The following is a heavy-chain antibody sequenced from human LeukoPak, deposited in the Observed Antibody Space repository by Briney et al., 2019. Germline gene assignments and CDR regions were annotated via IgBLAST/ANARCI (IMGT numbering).Heavy chain of an antibody. D-gene: IGHD6-19*01. J-gene: IGHJ4*02. CDR3: ARGQAVAGSRYFDY. CDR2: VYYTGST. V-gene: IGHV4-39*01. CDR1: GASISSYY. Sequence: SETLSLTCTVSGASISSYYWSWIRQPPGKGLEWIGSVYYTGSTYYNPSLQSRITVSVDTSKNQFSLKLSSVTAADTAGYYCARGQAVAGSRYFDYWGQGTLVTVSS.